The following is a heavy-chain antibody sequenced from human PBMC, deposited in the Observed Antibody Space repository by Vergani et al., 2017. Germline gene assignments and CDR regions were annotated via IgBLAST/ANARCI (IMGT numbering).Heavy chain of an antibody. CDR2: IIPIFGTA. CDR3: VRSYGDPDWDYYYGMDV. V-gene: IGHV1-69*06. J-gene: IGHJ6*02. CDR1: GGTFSSYA. D-gene: IGHD4-17*01. Sequence: QVQLVQSGAEVKKPGSSVKVSCKASGGTFSSYAISWVRQAPGQGLEWMGGIIPIFGTANYAQKFQGRVTITADKSTSTAYMELSSLRSEDTAVYYCVRSYGDPDWDYYYGMDVWGQGTTVTVSS.